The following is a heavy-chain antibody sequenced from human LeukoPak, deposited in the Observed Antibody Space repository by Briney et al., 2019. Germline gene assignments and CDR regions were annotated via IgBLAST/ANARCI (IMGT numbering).Heavy chain of an antibody. V-gene: IGHV3-30*18. J-gene: IGHJ4*02. CDR2: ISYDGSNK. D-gene: IGHD2-2*01. Sequence: PGRSLRLSCAASGFTFSSYGMHWVRQAPGKGLEWVAVISYDGSNKYYADSVKGRFTISRDNSKNTLYLQMNSLRAEDTAVYYCAKGKDCSSTSCPGDYWGQGTLVTVSS. CDR3: AKGKDCSSTSCPGDY. CDR1: GFTFSSYG.